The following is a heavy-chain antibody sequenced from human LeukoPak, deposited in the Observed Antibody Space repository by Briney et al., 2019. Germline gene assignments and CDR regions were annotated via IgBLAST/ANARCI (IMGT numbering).Heavy chain of an antibody. CDR3: ARVPRITIFGVNWFDP. J-gene: IGHJ5*02. V-gene: IGHV4-30-4*08. Sequence: PSETLSLTCTVSGGSISSGDYYWSWIRQPPGKGLEWIGYIYYSGSTYYNPSLKSRVTISVDTSKNQFSLKLSSVTAADTAVYYCARVPRITIFGVNWFDPWGQGTLVTVSS. CDR1: GGSISSGDYY. CDR2: IYYSGST. D-gene: IGHD3-3*01.